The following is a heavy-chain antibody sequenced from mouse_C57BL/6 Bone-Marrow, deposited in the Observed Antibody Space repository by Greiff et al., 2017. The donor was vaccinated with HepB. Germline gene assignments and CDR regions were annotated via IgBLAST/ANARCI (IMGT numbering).Heavy chain of an antibody. CDR2: IWWDDDK. J-gene: IGHJ1*03. D-gene: IGHD1-1*01. V-gene: IGHV8-8*01. CDR1: GFSLSTFGMG. Sequence: QVTLKVSGPGILQPSQTLSLTCSFSGFSLSTFGMGVGWIRQPSGKGLEWLAHIWWDDDKYYNPALKSRLTITKETSKNLVFLKIANVDTADTATYYCARMNYDSSYDWYLDVWGTGTTVTVSS. CDR3: ARMNYDSSYDWYLDV.